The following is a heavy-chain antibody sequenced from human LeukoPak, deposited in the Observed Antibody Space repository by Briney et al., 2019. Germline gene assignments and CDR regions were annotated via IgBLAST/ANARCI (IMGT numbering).Heavy chain of an antibody. Sequence: GRSLRLSCAASGFTFDDYAMHWVRQAPGKGLEWVSGISWNSGSIGYADSVKGRFTISRDNAKNSLYLQMNSLRAEDTAVYYCASTITWGQGTLVTVSS. CDR2: ISWNSGSI. V-gene: IGHV3-9*01. CDR3: ASTIT. J-gene: IGHJ4*02. CDR1: GFTFDDYA. D-gene: IGHD5-24*01.